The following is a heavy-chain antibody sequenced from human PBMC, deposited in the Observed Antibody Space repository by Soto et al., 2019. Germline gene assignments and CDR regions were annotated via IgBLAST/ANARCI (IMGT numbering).Heavy chain of an antibody. CDR1: GYTFTGYY. D-gene: IGHD5-18*01. Sequence: ASVKVSCKASGYTFTGYYMHWVRQAPGQGLEWMGWINPNSGGTKYAQRFQGRVTMTRDTSISTAYMELSSLRSDDTDVYYCARGSGYSYGYGDFWGQGTLVTVSS. CDR3: ARGSGYSYGYGDF. CDR2: INPNSGGT. V-gene: IGHV1-2*02. J-gene: IGHJ4*02.